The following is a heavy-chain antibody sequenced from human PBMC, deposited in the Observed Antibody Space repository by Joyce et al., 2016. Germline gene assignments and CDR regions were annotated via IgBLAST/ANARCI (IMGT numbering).Heavy chain of an antibody. V-gene: IGHV3-21*01. J-gene: IGHJ4*02. D-gene: IGHD5-18*01. CDR1: GFTFSSYS. CDR2: ISSSDTYI. CDR3: ARDLPHRYTALANYFDY. Sequence: QLVESGGGRVKPGGSLRLSCVASGFTFSSYSMNWVRHAPGKGLKWVSFISSSDTYIYYADSVRGRFTISRDNAKKSLFLQMNSLRAEDTAMYYCARDLPHRYTALANYFDYWGQGTLVTVSS.